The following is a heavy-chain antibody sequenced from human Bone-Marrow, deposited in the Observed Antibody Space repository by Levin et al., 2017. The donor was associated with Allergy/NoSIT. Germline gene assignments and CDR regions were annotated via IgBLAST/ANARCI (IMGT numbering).Heavy chain of an antibody. Sequence: GGSLRLSCAASGFTFSDYAMSWVRQAPGKGLEWVSSLSGSGGTTYYADSVKGRFTISRDHSKNTLYLQMNSLRAEDTAVYYCAKADDFWSGSSPSYYYYLDVWGKGITVTVSS. CDR2: LSGSGGTT. V-gene: IGHV3-23*01. D-gene: IGHD3-3*01. CDR1: GFTFSDYA. J-gene: IGHJ6*03. CDR3: AKADDFWSGSSPSYYYYLDV.